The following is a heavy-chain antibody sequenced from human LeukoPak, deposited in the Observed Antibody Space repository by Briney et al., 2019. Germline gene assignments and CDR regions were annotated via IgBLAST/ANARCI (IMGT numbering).Heavy chain of an antibody. Sequence: GGSLRLSCAESAFTFTSYGLHWVRQAPGKRLEWVAFIRYDGSNKYYADSVKGRFIISRDNSKNTLYLQMNSLRVEDTAVYYCAKEAYGSGEKMADYWGQGTLVTVSS. D-gene: IGHD3-10*01. J-gene: IGHJ4*02. CDR2: IRYDGSNK. CDR1: AFTFTSYG. CDR3: AKEAYGSGEKMADY. V-gene: IGHV3-30*02.